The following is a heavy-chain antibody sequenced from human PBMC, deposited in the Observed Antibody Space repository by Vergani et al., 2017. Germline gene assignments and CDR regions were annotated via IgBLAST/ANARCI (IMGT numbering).Heavy chain of an antibody. J-gene: IGHJ4*02. CDR2: IKQDGSEK. Sequence: EVQLVESGGGLVQSGGSLRLSCAASGFTFSSYWMSWVRQAPGKGLEWVANIKQDGSEKYYVDSVKGRFTISRDNAKNSLYLQMNSLRAEDTAVYYCARAPNPNYDSWEGYFDYWGQGTLVTVSS. V-gene: IGHV3-7*04. CDR1: GFTFSSYW. CDR3: ARAPNPNYDSWEGYFDY. D-gene: IGHD3-22*01.